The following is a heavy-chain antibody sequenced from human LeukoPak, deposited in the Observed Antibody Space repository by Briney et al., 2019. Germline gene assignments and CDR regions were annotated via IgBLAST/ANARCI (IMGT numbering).Heavy chain of an antibody. J-gene: IGHJ3*02. CDR1: GGSISSGGYY. D-gene: IGHD3-10*01. Sequence: SETLSLTCTVSGGSISSGGYYWSWIRQHPGKGLEWIGYIHYSGSTYYNPSLKSRVTISVDTSKNQFSLKLSSVTAADTAVYYCARARSYGSDDAFDIWGQGTMVTVSS. V-gene: IGHV4-31*03. CDR3: ARARSYGSDDAFDI. CDR2: IHYSGST.